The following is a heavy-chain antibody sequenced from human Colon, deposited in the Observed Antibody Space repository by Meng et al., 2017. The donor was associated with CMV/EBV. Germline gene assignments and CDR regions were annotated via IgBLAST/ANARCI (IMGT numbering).Heavy chain of an antibody. D-gene: IGHD1-26*01. CDR2: INSNSGAT. J-gene: IGHJ4*02. V-gene: IGHV1-2*02. Sequence: QVQLVQSGAEVKKPGASVKVSCKTSGYTFSDYHMHWVRQAPGQGLEWMGWINSNSGATDYAQKFQGRFTMTRDTSITTVYMELSSLRSDDTAVYYCARDPSGSRVPFDYWGQGSLVTVSS. CDR1: GYTFSDYH. CDR3: ARDPSGSRVPFDY.